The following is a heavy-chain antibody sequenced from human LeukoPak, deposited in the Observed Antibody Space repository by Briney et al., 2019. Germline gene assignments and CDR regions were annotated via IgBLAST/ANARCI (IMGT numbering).Heavy chain of an antibody. J-gene: IGHJ4*02. V-gene: IGHV3-23*01. CDR1: GFSFNSHG. Sequence: GGSLRLSCAASGFSFNSHGMHWVRQAPGKGLEWVSAISGSGGSTYYADSVKGRFTISRDNSKNTLYLQMNSLRAEDTAVYYCAKDLIYYDSSGYYPNFDYWGQGTLVTVSS. CDR2: ISGSGGST. CDR3: AKDLIYYDSSGYYPNFDY. D-gene: IGHD3-22*01.